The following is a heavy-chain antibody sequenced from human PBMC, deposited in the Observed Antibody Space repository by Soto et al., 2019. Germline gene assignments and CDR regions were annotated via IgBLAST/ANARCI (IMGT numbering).Heavy chain of an antibody. CDR3: DRGVTVFGLVSRFWFDP. V-gene: IGHV4-30-4*01. CDR2: IYNSGIT. Sequence: SETLSLTCTVSGGSISSGDYSWSWVRQSPGKGLEWIGHIYNSGITYYNPSLKSRVVISIDTSRNQFSLRLNSLTAADRAVYFCDRGVTVFGLVSRFWFDPWGQGTVVTVSS. D-gene: IGHD3-3*01. J-gene: IGHJ5*02. CDR1: GGSISSGDYS.